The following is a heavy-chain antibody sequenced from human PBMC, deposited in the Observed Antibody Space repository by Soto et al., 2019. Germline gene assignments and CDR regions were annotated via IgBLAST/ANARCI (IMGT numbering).Heavy chain of an antibody. CDR3: ARGTAFELDGGSNFDY. CDR2: ISAYNGNT. D-gene: IGHD1-26*01. V-gene: IGHV1-18*04. Sequence: ASVKVSCKASGYTFTSYGISWVRQAPGQGLEWMGWISAYNGNTNYAQKLQGRVTMTTDTSTSTAYMELRSLRSDDTAVYYCARGTAFELDGGSNFDYWGQGTLVTVSS. CDR1: GYTFTSYG. J-gene: IGHJ4*02.